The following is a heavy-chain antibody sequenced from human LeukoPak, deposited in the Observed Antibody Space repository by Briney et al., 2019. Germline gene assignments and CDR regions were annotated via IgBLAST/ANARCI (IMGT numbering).Heavy chain of an antibody. D-gene: IGHD1-26*01. CDR3: ARVVVGAHYFDY. CDR1: GGSISSGGYY. J-gene: IGHJ4*02. Sequence: SETLSLTCTVSGGSISSGGYYWSWIRQHPGKGLEWIGYIYYSGSTYYNPSLKSRVTISVDTSKNQFSLKLSSVTAADTAVYYCARVVVGAHYFDYWGQGTLVTVSS. V-gene: IGHV4-31*03. CDR2: IYYSGST.